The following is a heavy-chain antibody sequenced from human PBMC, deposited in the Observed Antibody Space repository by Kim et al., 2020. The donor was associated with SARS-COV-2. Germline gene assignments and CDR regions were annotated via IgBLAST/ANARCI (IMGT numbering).Heavy chain of an antibody. CDR1: GYTFTSYG. CDR2: ISAYNGNT. V-gene: IGHV1-18*01. CDR3: ARDHYINWFDP. J-gene: IGHJ5*02. Sequence: ASVKVSYKASGYTFTSYGISWVRQAPRQGLEWMGWISAYNGNTNYAQKLQGRVTMTTDTSTSTAYMELRSLRSDDTAVYYCARDHYINWFDPWGQGTLVTVSS. D-gene: IGHD4-4*01.